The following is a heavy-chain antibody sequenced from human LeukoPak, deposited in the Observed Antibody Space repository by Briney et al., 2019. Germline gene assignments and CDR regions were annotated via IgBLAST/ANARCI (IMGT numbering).Heavy chain of an antibody. CDR1: GGSISSSSYY. V-gene: IGHV4-39*07. J-gene: IGHJ6*03. CDR3: ARRGRRWFGELRRTDYYYYYMGV. CDR2: IYYSGST. D-gene: IGHD3-10*01. Sequence: SETLSLTCTVSGGSISSSSYYWGWIRQPPGKGLEWIGSIYYSGSTYYNPSLKSRVTISVDTSKNQFSLKLSSVTAADTAVYYCARRGRRWFGELRRTDYYYYYMGVWGKGTTVTISS.